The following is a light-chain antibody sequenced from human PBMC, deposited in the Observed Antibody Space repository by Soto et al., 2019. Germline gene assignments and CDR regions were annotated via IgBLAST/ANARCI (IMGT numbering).Light chain of an antibody. CDR2: VGPGGTVG. Sequence: QSVLTQPPSASASLGASVRLTGTLSSGYCNYKVHWYQQRPGKGPRFVMRVGPGGTVGSKGDGIPDRFSVSGSGLDRYLTIKNIQEEDESEYHCGADHGSGSNFVWVFGGGTQLTVL. CDR1: SGYCNYK. J-gene: IGLJ3*02. V-gene: IGLV9-49*01. CDR3: GADHGSGSNFVWV.